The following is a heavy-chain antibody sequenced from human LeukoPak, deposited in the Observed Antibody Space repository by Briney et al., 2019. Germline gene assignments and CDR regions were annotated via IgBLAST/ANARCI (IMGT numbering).Heavy chain of an antibody. J-gene: IGHJ4*02. Sequence: SETLSLTCTVSGGSISSYYWSWIRQPPGKGLEWIGYIYYSRSTNYNPSLKSRVTISVDTSKNQFSLKLSSVTAADTAVYYCARGFHYYDSSGYYSWGQGTLVTVSS. CDR2: IYYSRST. V-gene: IGHV4-59*01. D-gene: IGHD3-22*01. CDR1: GGSISSYY. CDR3: ARGFHYYDSSGYYS.